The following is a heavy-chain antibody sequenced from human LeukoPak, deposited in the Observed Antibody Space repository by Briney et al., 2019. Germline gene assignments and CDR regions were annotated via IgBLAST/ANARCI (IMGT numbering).Heavy chain of an antibody. J-gene: IGHJ4*02. CDR1: GFIFSSYW. D-gene: IGHD3-10*01. CDR3: ARGYCGSSDCHVARHFEY. CDR2: IYSDGSST. V-gene: IGHV3-74*01. Sequence: GGSLRLSCAASGFIFSSYWMHWVRQAPGKGLVWVSRIYSDGSSTDYADSVKGRFTISRDNAKSLLYLQMNSLSEEDTAVYYCARGYCGSSDCHVARHFEYWGQGTLVTVSS.